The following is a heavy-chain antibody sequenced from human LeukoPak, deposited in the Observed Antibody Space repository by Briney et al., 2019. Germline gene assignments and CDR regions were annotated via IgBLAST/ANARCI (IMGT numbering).Heavy chain of an antibody. CDR3: ARGGVVVDAFDI. D-gene: IGHD3-22*01. CDR2: IKQDGSEK. CDR1: GFSFSIYW. J-gene: IGHJ3*02. Sequence: GGSLRLSCAASGFSFSIYWMSWVRQAPGKGLEWVANIKQDGSEKYYMDSVKGRFTISRDNGKNSLYLQMSSLRAEDTAVYYCARGGVVVDAFDIWGQGTMVTVSS. V-gene: IGHV3-7*04.